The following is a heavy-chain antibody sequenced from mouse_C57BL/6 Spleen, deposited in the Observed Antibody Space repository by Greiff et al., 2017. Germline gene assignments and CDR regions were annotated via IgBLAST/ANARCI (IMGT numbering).Heavy chain of an antibody. Sequence: QVQLQQSGPGLVQPSQSLSITCTVSGFSLTSYGVHWVRQSPGTGLEWLGVIWSGGSTDYNAAFISRLSISKDNSKSQVFFKMNSLQADDTAIYYCARNGNYPYAMDYWGQGTSVTVSS. CDR2: IWSGGST. CDR3: ARNGNYPYAMDY. V-gene: IGHV2-2*01. CDR1: GFSLTSYG. J-gene: IGHJ4*01. D-gene: IGHD2-1*01.